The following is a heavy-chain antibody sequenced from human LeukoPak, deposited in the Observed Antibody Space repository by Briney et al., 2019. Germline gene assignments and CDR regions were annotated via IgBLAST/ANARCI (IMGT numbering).Heavy chain of an antibody. CDR3: AGMDLNYDSSGSPLDY. Sequence: SVKVSCKASGGTFSSYAISWVRQAPGQGREWMGRIIPILGIANYAQKSQSRVTITPDKSTNTAYIEMSSLRSEATAVSYCAGMDLNYDSSGSPLDYWGQGTLVTVSS. D-gene: IGHD3-22*01. CDR1: GGTFSSYA. J-gene: IGHJ4*02. V-gene: IGHV1-69*04. CDR2: IIPILGIA.